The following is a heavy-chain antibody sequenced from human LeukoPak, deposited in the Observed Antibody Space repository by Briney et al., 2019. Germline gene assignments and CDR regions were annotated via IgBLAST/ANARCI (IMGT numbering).Heavy chain of an antibody. CDR2: IYYSGST. V-gene: IGHV4-59*01. CDR1: GGSISSYY. CDR3: ARDSSGYPTY. Sequence: SETLSLTCTVSGGSISSYYWSWLRQPPGKGLEWIGYIYYSGSTNYNPSLKSRVTISVDTSKNQFSLKLSSVTAADTAVYYCARDSSGYPTYWGQGTLVTVSS. J-gene: IGHJ4*02. D-gene: IGHD3-22*01.